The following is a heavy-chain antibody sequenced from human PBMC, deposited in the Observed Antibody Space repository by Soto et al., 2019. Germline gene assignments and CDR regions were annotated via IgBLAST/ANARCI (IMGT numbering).Heavy chain of an antibody. V-gene: IGHV3-7*01. CDR2: IKQDGSEK. CDR1: GFTFSSYW. J-gene: IGHJ4*02. CDR3: AIDIGYSSSHPGY. D-gene: IGHD6-13*01. Sequence: GGSLRLSCAASGFTFSSYWMSWVRQAPGKGLEWVANIKQDGSEKYYVDSVKGRFTISRDNAKNSLYLQMNSLRVEDTAVYYCAIDIGYSSSHPGYWGQGTLVTVYS.